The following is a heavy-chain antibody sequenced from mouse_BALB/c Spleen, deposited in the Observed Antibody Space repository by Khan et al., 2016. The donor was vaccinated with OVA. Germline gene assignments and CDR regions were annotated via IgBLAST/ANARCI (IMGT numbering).Heavy chain of an antibody. Sequence: VKLLESGAELAKPGASVKMSCKASGYTFINYWILWVKQRPGQGLEWIGYINPSTGYTEYNQNFKDKATLTADKSSSTAYMQLSSLTSEDSAVYYCARRGLRWDFDSWGQGTTLTVSS. J-gene: IGHJ2*01. CDR2: INPSTGYT. CDR3: ARRGLRWDFDS. CDR1: GYTFINYW. D-gene: IGHD1-1*01. V-gene: IGHV1-7*01.